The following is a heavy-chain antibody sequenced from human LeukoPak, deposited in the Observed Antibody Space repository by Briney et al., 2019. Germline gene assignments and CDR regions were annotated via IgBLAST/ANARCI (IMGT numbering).Heavy chain of an antibody. CDR2: ISSSSSTI. CDR1: GFTFSSYS. Sequence: SGGSLRLSCAASGFTFSSYSMNWVRQAPGKGLEWVSYISSSSSTIYYADSVKGRFTISRDNAKNSLYLQMNSLRAEDTAVYYCARGGYYYDRSGYRFDWWGQGTLVTVSS. CDR3: ARGGYYYDRSGYRFDW. V-gene: IGHV3-48*04. D-gene: IGHD3-22*01. J-gene: IGHJ4*02.